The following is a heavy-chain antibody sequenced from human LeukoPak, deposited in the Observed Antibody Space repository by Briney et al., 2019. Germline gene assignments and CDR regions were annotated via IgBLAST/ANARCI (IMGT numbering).Heavy chain of an antibody. CDR2: IKQDGSEK. J-gene: IGHJ6*02. CDR1: GFTFSSYW. V-gene: IGHV3-7*05. Sequence: GGSLRLSCAASGFTFSSYWMSWVRQAPGKGLEWMANIKQDGSEKYYVDSVKGRFTISRDNAKNSLYLQMNSLRAEDTAVYYCARDNWQGKLWFGELLSEYYYYGMDVWGQGTTVTVSS. CDR3: ARDNWQGKLWFGELLSEYYYYGMDV. D-gene: IGHD3-10*01.